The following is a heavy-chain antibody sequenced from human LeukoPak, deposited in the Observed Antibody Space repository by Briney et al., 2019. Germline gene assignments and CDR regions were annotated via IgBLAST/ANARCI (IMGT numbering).Heavy chain of an antibody. CDR2: INHSGST. Sequence: SETLSLTCAVYGGSFSGYYWSWIRQPPGKGLEWIGEINHSGSTNYNPSLKSRVTISVDTSKNQFSLKLSSVTAADTAVYYCARQAPIVVVPAAPSSPFDYWGQGTLATVSS. D-gene: IGHD2-2*01. J-gene: IGHJ4*02. CDR1: GGSFSGYY. CDR3: ARQAPIVVVPAAPSSPFDY. V-gene: IGHV4-34*01.